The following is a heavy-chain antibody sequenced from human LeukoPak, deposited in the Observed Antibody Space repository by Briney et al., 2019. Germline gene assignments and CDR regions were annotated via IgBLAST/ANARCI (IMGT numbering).Heavy chain of an antibody. CDR3: ARDQSVGAAWDH. CDR2: INAGNGNT. CDR1: GYTFTSYA. J-gene: IGHJ4*02. Sequence: ASVKVSCKASGYTFTSYAMHWVRQAPGQRLEWMGWINAGNGNTKYSQKFQGRVTITRDTSASTAYMELSSLRSEDTAVYYCARDQSVGAAWDHWGQGTLVTVSS. D-gene: IGHD1-26*01. V-gene: IGHV1-3*01.